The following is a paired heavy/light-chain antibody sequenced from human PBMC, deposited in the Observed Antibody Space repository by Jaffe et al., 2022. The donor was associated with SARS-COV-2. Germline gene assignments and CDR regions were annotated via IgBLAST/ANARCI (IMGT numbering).Light chain of an antibody. Sequence: DIVMTQSPLSLPVTPGEPASISCRSSQSLLHSNGYNYLDWYLQKPGQSPQLLIYLGSNRASGVPDRFSGSGSGTDFTLKISRVEAEDVGVYYCMQALQTPRTFGQGTRLEIK. CDR1: QSLLHSNGYNY. J-gene: IGKJ5*01. V-gene: IGKV2-28*01. CDR3: MQALQTPRT. CDR2: LGS.
Heavy chain of an antibody. D-gene: IGHD3-3*01. CDR2: ISYDGSNK. V-gene: IGHV3-30*18. CDR3: AKGLRVKSIFGVVIENYYGMDV. J-gene: IGHJ6*02. CDR1: GFTFSSYG. Sequence: QVQLVESGGGVVQPGRSLRLSCAASGFTFSSYGMHWVRQAPGKGLEWVAVISYDGSNKYYADSVKGRFTISRDNSKNTLYLQMNSLRAEDTAVYYCAKGLRVKSIFGVVIENYYGMDVWGQGTTVTVSS.